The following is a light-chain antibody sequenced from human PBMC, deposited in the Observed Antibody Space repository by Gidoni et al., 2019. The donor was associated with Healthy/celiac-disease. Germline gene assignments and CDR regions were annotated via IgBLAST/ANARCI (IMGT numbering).Light chain of an antibody. CDR2: DAS. CDR3: QQYDNLPLT. J-gene: IGKJ4*01. Sequence: DITMTQSPASLSASVGDRVTITCQASMDISKYLNWYQQKPGKAPTLLIYDASHLETGVPSRFSGSGSGTDFTFTISSLQPEDIATYYCQQYDNLPLTFGGGTKVEIK. CDR1: MDISKY. V-gene: IGKV1-33*01.